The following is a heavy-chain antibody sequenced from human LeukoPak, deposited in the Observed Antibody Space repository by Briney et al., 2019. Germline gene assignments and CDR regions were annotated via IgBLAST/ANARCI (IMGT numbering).Heavy chain of an antibody. CDR2: IWYDGTKR. V-gene: IGHV3-33*01. D-gene: IGHD7-27*01. J-gene: IGHJ4*02. CDR1: GFTFSGNA. CDR3: ARWGNRALDY. Sequence: PGGSLGLSCAASGFTFSGNAIHWVRQAPGKGLEWVAFIWYDGTKRYYADSVQGRFTISRDNSKNTAYLQMNSLRVEDTAVYYCARWGNRALDYWGQGTLVTVSS.